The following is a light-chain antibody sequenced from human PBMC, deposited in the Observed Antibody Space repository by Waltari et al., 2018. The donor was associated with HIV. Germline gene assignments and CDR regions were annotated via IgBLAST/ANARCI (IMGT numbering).Light chain of an antibody. CDR2: GNN. CDR3: QSYDSSLGDWV. J-gene: IGLJ3*02. CDR1: SSNIGAGSA. V-gene: IGLV1-40*01. Sequence: QSVLTQPPSVSSAPRQTISIHCTGSSSNIGAGSAVHWYQPLPRTAPKLLTYGNNNRPSGVPNRFSGSKSGTSASMAITGLQAEDEADYYCQSYDSSLGDWVFGGGTTLTVL.